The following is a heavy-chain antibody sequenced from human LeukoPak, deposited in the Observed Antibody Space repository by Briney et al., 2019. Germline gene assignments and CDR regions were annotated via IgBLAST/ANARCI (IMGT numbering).Heavy chain of an antibody. CDR2: IKQDGSEK. CDR1: GFTFSSYW. D-gene: IGHD3-10*01. V-gene: IGHV3-7*01. CDR3: ARDMRRAAGSSGYYYYYMDV. J-gene: IGHJ6*03. Sequence: GGSLRLSCAASGFTFSSYWMSWVRQAPGKGLEWVANIKQDGSEKYYVDSVKGRFTISRDNAKNSLYLQMNSLRAEDTAVYYCARDMRRAAGSSGYYYYYMDVWGKGTTVTVSS.